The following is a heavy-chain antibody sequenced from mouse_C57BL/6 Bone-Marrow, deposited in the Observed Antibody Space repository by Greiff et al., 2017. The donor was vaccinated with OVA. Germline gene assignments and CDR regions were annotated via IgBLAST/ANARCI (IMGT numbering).Heavy chain of an antibody. J-gene: IGHJ2*01. D-gene: IGHD3-2*02. CDR1: GYTFTSYW. CDR3: AIVGQLRPPDY. Sequence: QVHVKQPGAELVKPGASVKVSCKASGYTFTSYWMHWVKQRPGQGLEWIGRIHPSDSDTNYNQKFKGKATLTVDKSSSTAYMQLSSLTSEDSTFYYCAIVGQLRPPDYWGQGTTLTVAS. V-gene: IGHV1-74*01. CDR2: IHPSDSDT.